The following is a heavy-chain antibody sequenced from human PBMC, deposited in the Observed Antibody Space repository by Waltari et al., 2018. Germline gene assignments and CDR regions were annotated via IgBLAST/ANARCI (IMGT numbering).Heavy chain of an antibody. CDR3: ARSYGSGSYFDY. D-gene: IGHD3-10*01. Sequence: QVTLKESGPVLVKPTQTLTLTCTFSGFSLSTSGMCVSWIRQPPGKALEWLARIDWDDDKFYSTSLKTRLTISKDTSKNQVVLTMTNMDPVDTATYYCARSYGSGSYFDYWGQGSQVTVSS. V-gene: IGHV2-70*16. CDR2: IDWDDDK. CDR1: GFSLSTSGMC. J-gene: IGHJ4*02.